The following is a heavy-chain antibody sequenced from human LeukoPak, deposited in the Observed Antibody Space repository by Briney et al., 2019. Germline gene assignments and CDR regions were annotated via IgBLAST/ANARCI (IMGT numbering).Heavy chain of an antibody. Sequence: GGSLRLSCAASGFTFDDYGMSWVRQAPGKGLEWVSGINWNGGSTGYADSVKGRFTISRDNAKNSLYLQVNSLRAEDTALYYCARDNGYSYGPSYYFDYWGQGTLVTVSS. CDR1: GFTFDDYG. J-gene: IGHJ4*02. CDR3: ARDNGYSYGPSYYFDY. D-gene: IGHD5-18*01. V-gene: IGHV3-20*04. CDR2: INWNGGST.